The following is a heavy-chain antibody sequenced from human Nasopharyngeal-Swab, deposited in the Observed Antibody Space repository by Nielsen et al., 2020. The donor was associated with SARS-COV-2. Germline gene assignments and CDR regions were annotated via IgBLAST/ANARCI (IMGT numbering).Heavy chain of an antibody. CDR1: GFTFSSYG. Sequence: GGSLRLSCAASGFTFSSYGMHWVRQAPGKGLEWVAVIWYDGSNKYYADSVKGRFTISRDNSKNTLYLQMNSLRAEDTAVYYCASSGYYYDSSGLEGWFDPWGQGTLVTVSS. CDR3: ASSGYYYDSSGLEGWFDP. D-gene: IGHD3-22*01. V-gene: IGHV3-33*01. CDR2: IWYDGSNK. J-gene: IGHJ5*02.